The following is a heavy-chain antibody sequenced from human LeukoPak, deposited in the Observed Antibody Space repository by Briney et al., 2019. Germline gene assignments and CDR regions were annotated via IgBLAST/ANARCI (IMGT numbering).Heavy chain of an antibody. CDR1: GFTVSSNY. J-gene: IGHJ4*02. CDR2: IYSGGST. D-gene: IGHD2-15*01. CDR3: ARGLIAALSWGIDY. Sequence: PGGSLRLSCAASGFTVSSNYMSWVRQAPGKGLEWVSVIYSGGSTYYSDSVKGRCTISRDNSKNTLYLQMNRLRAEDAAVYYCARGLIAALSWGIDYWGQGTLVTVSS. V-gene: IGHV3-53*01.